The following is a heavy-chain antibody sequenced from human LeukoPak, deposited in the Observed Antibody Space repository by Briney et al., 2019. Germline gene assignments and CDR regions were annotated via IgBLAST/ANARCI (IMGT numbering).Heavy chain of an antibody. D-gene: IGHD3-16*01. CDR3: ARADGGSYGQSRQVDY. CDR1: VGTFSSYA. Sequence: ASVKVSCTASVGTFSSYAISWVRQAPGQGLEWVGRIIPILGIANYAQKFQGRVTITADKSTSTAYMELSSLRSEDTAVYYCARADGGSYGQSRQVDYWGQGTLVTVSS. CDR2: IIPILGIA. V-gene: IGHV1-69*04. J-gene: IGHJ4*02.